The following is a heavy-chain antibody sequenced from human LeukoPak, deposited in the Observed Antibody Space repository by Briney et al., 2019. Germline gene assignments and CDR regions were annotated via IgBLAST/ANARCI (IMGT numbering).Heavy chain of an antibody. Sequence: GGWLRLSCIASGFTFYNHAMFWVRQARGKGLAWVGGISGRGDTFRYANSVMGRFTISRNKSKDTLCLQMNGLRAGDTAVYFCAKGASNIGTLDYWGPGTLVTVSS. CDR3: AKGASNIGTLDY. CDR1: GFTFYNHA. J-gene: IGHJ4*02. CDR2: ISGRGDTF. V-gene: IGHV3-23*01.